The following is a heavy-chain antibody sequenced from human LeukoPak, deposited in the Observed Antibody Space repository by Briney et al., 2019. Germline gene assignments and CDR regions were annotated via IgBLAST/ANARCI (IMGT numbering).Heavy chain of an antibody. V-gene: IGHV3-23*01. Sequence: AGGSLRLSCAASGFTFSSYAMSWVRQAPGKGLEWVPAISGSGGSTYYADSVKGRFTISRDNSKNTLYLQMNSLRAEDTAVYYCAKITLYYDSSGYYFLDAFDIWGQGTMVTVSS. CDR3: AKITLYYDSSGYYFLDAFDI. D-gene: IGHD3-22*01. CDR2: ISGSGGST. J-gene: IGHJ3*02. CDR1: GFTFSSYA.